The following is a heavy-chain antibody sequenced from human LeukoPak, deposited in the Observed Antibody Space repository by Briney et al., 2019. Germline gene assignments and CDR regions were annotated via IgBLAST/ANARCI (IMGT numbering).Heavy chain of an antibody. D-gene: IGHD3-22*01. J-gene: IGHJ4*02. V-gene: IGHV1-18*01. CDR2: ISAYNGNT. Sequence: GASVKVSCKASGYTFTSYGISWVRQAPGQGLEWMGWISAYNGNTNYAQKLQGRVTMTTDTSTSTAYMELRSLRSDDTAVYYCASGSQITMIVVVPFDYWGQGTLVTVSS. CDR3: ASGSQITMIVVVPFDY. CDR1: GYTFTSYG.